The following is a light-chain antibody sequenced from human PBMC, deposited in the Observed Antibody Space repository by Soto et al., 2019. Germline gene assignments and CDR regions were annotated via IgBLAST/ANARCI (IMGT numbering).Light chain of an antibody. CDR1: QSVSSN. CDR2: GAS. J-gene: IGKJ5*01. Sequence: EIVMTPSPATQSVSPGERATLSCRASQSVSSNLAWYQQKPGQAPRLLIYGASTRATGIPARFSGSGSGTEFTLTISNLQSEDFAVYYCQQYNNWPPNTFGQGTRLEIK. V-gene: IGKV3-15*01. CDR3: QQYNNWPPNT.